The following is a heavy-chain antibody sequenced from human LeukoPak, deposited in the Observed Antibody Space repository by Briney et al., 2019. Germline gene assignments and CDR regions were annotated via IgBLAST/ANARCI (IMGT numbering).Heavy chain of an antibody. D-gene: IGHD1-1*01. CDR3: ARDRGTWNDDGFDY. Sequence: SETLSLTCAVSGGSISSSNWWSWVRQPPGKGLEWIGEIYHSGSTNYNPSLKSRVTMSVDTSKNQFSLKLSSVTAADTAVYYCARDRGTWNDDGFDYWGQGTLVTVSS. CDR1: GGSISSSNW. V-gene: IGHV4-4*02. J-gene: IGHJ4*02. CDR2: IYHSGST.